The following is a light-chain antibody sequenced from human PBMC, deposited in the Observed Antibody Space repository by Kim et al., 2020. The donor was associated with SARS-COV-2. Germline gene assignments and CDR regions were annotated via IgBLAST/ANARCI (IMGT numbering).Light chain of an antibody. J-gene: IGKJ4*01. CDR1: QSISTY. CDR3: QQSHTTPLLT. Sequence: DIQMTQSPSSLAASVGDRVTIACRASQSISTYLNWYQQKAGKAPKLLIYAASSLQSGVPSRFSGSGSGTDFTLTISSLQPEDFATDYCQQSHTTPLLTFGGGTKLEIK. V-gene: IGKV1-39*01. CDR2: AAS.